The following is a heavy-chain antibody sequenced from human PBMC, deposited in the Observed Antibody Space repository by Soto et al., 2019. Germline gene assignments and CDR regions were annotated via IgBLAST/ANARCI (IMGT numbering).Heavy chain of an antibody. J-gene: IGHJ4*02. Sequence: PGGSLRLSCAASGFTLSSYGMRWVRQAPGKGLEWVAVISYDGSNKYYADSVKGRFTISRDNSKNTLYLQMNSLRAEDTAVYYCAKDWAPTYYYDSSGYFWLFDYWGQGTLVTVSS. D-gene: IGHD3-22*01. V-gene: IGHV3-30*18. CDR3: AKDWAPTYYYDSSGYFWLFDY. CDR1: GFTLSSYG. CDR2: ISYDGSNK.